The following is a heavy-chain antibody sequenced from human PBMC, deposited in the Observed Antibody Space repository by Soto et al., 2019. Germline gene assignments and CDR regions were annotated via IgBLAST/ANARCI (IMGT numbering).Heavy chain of an antibody. D-gene: IGHD6-13*01. V-gene: IGHV3-21*01. J-gene: IGHJ6*02. Sequence: EVQLVESGGGLVKPGGSLRLSCAASGFTFSSYSMNWVRQAPGKGLEWVSSISSSSSYIYYADSVKGRFTISRDNAKNSLYLQMNSLRAEDTAVYYCARVTAPSAGTWYYYYGMDVWGQGTTVTVSS. CDR1: GFTFSSYS. CDR3: ARVTAPSAGTWYYYYGMDV. CDR2: ISSSSSYI.